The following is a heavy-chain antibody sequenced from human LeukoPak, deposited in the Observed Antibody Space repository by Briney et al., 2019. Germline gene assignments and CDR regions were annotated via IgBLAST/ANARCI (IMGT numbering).Heavy chain of an antibody. V-gene: IGHV3-48*03. J-gene: IGHJ4*02. CDR1: GFTFSSYE. D-gene: IGHD6-19*01. CDR2: ISSSGSTI. CDR3: ARGRSYGYSSGWYYFDY. Sequence: GGSLRLSCAASGFTFSSYEMNWVRQAPGKGLEWVSYISSSGSTIYYADSVKGRFTISRDNAKNSLYLQMNSLRAEDTAVYYCARGRSYGYSSGWYYFDYWGQGTLVTVSS.